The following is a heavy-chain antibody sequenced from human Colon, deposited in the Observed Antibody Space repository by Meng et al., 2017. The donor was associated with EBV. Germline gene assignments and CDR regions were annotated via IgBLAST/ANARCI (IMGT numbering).Heavy chain of an antibody. V-gene: IGHV4-31*03. CDR2: IHSSGST. D-gene: IGHD3-10*01. Sequence: QLQASAPVLVKPSQPLSLTCTVSGGSISSGGYYWSWNRQHPGKGLEWIGYIHSSGSTYYNPSLRSRLTISVDTSKNQFSLKLSSVTAADTAVYYCARASYGSGSPLGESWFDPWGQGTLVTVSS. CDR3: ARASYGSGSPLGESWFDP. J-gene: IGHJ5*02. CDR1: GGSISSGGYY.